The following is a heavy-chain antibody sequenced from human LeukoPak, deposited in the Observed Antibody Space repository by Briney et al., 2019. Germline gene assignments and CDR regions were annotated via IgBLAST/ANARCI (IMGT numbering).Heavy chain of an antibody. CDR2: IKPNSGGT. CDR1: GYTFTGYY. CDR3: ARGPLYCPNTDCYSNWFDP. J-gene: IGHJ5*02. D-gene: IGHD2-21*02. Sequence: ASVTVSCKASGYTFTGYYMHWLLQAPGQVLEWMGWIKPNSGGTNYAQKFLGRVTMTRDTSISTAYMELSPLTSDDTAVYYCARGPLYCPNTDCYSNWFDPWGQGTLVTVSS. V-gene: IGHV1-2*02.